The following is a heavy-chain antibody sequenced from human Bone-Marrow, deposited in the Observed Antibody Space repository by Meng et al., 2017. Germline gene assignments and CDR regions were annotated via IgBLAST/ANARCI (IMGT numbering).Heavy chain of an antibody. CDR3: ARRPDYYYYGMDV. CDR1: GYSFTSYW. CDR2: IYPGDSDT. J-gene: IGHJ6*02. Sequence: GGSLRLSCKGSGYSFTSYWIGRVRQMPGKGLEWMGIIYPGDSDTRYSPSFQGQVTISADKSISTAYLQWSSLKASDTAMYYCARRPDYYYYGMDVWGQGTTVTVSS. V-gene: IGHV5-51*01.